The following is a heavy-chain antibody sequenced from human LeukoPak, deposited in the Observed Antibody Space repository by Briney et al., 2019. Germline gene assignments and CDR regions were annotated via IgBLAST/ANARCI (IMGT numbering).Heavy chain of an antibody. CDR1: VGSISSYY. CDR3: ARHNGGLFYFDQ. CDR2: ISNSGST. Sequence: PSETLSLTCTVSVGSISSYYWSCIRQPPGKGLEGIGDISNSGSTNYNPSLKSRVTISIETSKNHFSLELCSVTAADTAVYYCARHNGGLFYFDQWGQGTLVTVSS. J-gene: IGHJ4*02. V-gene: IGHV4-59*08. D-gene: IGHD2-8*01.